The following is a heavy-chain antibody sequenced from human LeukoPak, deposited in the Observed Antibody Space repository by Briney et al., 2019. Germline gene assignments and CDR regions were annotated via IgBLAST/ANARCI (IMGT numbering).Heavy chain of an antibody. V-gene: IGHV4-59*08. D-gene: IGHD1-1*01. CDR3: ARLLAGTTRWVDAFDI. Sequence: SETLSLTCTVSGGSISSYYRSWIRQPPGKGLEWIGYIYYSGSTNYNPSLKSRVTISVDTSKNQFSLKLSSVTAADTAVYYCARLLAGTTRWVDAFDIWGQGTMVTVSS. CDR2: IYYSGST. CDR1: GGSISSYY. J-gene: IGHJ3*02.